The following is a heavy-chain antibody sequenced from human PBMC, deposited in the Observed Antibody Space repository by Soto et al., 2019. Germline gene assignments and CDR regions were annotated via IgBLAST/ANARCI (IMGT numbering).Heavy chain of an antibody. D-gene: IGHD6-13*01. CDR1: GFTFSSYG. J-gene: IGHJ6*02. V-gene: IGHV3-30*18. CDR3: AKDRVYRGDYYYGMDV. CDR2: ISYDGTNK. Sequence: GGSLRLSCAASGFTFSSYGVHWVRQAPGKGLEWVAVISYDGTNKYYADSVKGRFTISRDNSKNTLYLQMNSLRAEDTAVYYCAKDRVYRGDYYYGMDVWGQGTTVTVSS.